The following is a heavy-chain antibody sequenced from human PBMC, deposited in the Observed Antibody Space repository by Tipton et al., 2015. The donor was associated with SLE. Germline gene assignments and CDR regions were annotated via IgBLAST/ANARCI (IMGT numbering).Heavy chain of an antibody. D-gene: IGHD6-19*01. V-gene: IGHV3-23*01. CDR2: ISGSGSDT. J-gene: IGHJ4*02. Sequence: SLRLSCAASGFTFSNYAMTWVRQAPGKGLEWVSAISGSGSDTHYADAVKGRFTISRDNSKNTLYLQMNSLRAEDTAVYFCAKANHRWLVQWFDYWGQGTLVTVSS. CDR3: AKANHRWLVQWFDY. CDR1: GFTFSNYA.